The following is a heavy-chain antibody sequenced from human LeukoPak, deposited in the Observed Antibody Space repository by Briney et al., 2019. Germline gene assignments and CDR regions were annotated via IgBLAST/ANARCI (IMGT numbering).Heavy chain of an antibody. CDR3: AKVLARIAVAGAFDY. Sequence: GGSLRLSSAASGFTFDDYAMHWVRQAPGKGLEWVSGISWNSGSIGYADSVKGRFSISRDNAKNSLYLQMNSLRAEDTAFYYCAKVLARIAVAGAFDYWGQGTLVTVSS. D-gene: IGHD6-19*01. J-gene: IGHJ4*02. CDR1: GFTFDDYA. V-gene: IGHV3-9*01. CDR2: ISWNSGSI.